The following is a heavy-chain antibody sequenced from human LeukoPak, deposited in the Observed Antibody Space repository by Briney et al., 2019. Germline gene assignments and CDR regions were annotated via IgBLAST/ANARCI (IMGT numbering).Heavy chain of an antibody. CDR2: IYTSGST. J-gene: IGHJ5*02. Sequence: SETLSLTCTVSGGSISSYYWSWIRQPAGKGLEWIRRIYTSGSTNYNPSLKSRVTMSVDTSKNQFSLKLSSVTAADTAVYYCAREGPYDFWSGYYANWFDPWGQGTLVTVSS. CDR1: GGSISSYY. D-gene: IGHD3-3*01. V-gene: IGHV4-4*07. CDR3: AREGPYDFWSGYYANWFDP.